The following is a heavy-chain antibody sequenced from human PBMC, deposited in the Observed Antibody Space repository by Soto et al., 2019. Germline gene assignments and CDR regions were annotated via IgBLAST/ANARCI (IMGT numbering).Heavy chain of an antibody. CDR2: ISWNSGSI. CDR3: AKDLGYCISTSCFNYGMDV. V-gene: IGHV3-9*01. CDR1: GFTFDDYA. J-gene: IGHJ6*02. D-gene: IGHD2-2*01. Sequence: GWSLRLSCAASGFTFDDYAMHWVRQAPGKGLEWVSGISWNSGSIGYADSVKGRFTISRDNAKNSLYLQMNSLRAEDTALYYCAKDLGYCISTSCFNYGMDVWGQGTTVTVSS.